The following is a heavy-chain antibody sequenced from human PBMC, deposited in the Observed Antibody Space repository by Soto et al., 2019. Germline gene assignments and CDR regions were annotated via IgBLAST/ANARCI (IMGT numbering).Heavy chain of an antibody. J-gene: IGHJ4*02. CDR3: AKDSRSRIAVAGSVSGY. Sequence: EVQLLESGGGLVQPGGSLRLSCAASGFTFSSYAMSWVRQAPGKGLEWVSAISGSGGSTYYADSVKGRFTISRDNSKNTLYLQMNSLGAEDTAVYYCAKDSRSRIAVAGSVSGYWGQGTLVTVSS. CDR1: GFTFSSYA. CDR2: ISGSGGST. D-gene: IGHD6-19*01. V-gene: IGHV3-23*01.